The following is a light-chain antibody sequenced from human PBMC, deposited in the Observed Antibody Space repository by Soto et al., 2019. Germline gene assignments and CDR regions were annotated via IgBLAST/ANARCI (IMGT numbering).Light chain of an antibody. CDR3: GSYTSSNTVV. CDR1: SSDVGGYNH. V-gene: IGLV2-14*01. Sequence: QSALTQPASVSASHGQSITISCTGTSSDVGGYNHVSWYQQHPGKVPKVMIFDVSNRPSGVSNRFSGSKSGNTASLTISGLQAEDEVDYYCGSYTSSNTVVFGGGTKLTVL. CDR2: DVS. J-gene: IGLJ2*01.